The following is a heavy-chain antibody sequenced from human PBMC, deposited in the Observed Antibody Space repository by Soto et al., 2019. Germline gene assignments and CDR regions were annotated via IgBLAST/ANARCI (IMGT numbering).Heavy chain of an antibody. Sequence: EVQLLESGGGLVQPGGSQRLSCAASGFTFGSHAMIWVRQAPGKGLEWVSAISGSGGSAYYADSVKGRFTISRDNSINTPYLQMNSLRAEDTALYYCAKEPYSDFWSAYYYFDYWGQGTLVTVSS. CDR2: ISGSGGSA. D-gene: IGHD3-3*01. CDR1: GFTFGSHA. J-gene: IGHJ4*02. CDR3: AKEPYSDFWSAYYYFDY. V-gene: IGHV3-23*01.